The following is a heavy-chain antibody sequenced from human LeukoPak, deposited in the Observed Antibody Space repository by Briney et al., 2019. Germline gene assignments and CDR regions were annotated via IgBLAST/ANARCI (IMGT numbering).Heavy chain of an antibody. CDR1: GFTFSRFS. V-gene: IGHV3-21*01. J-gene: IGHJ4*02. D-gene: IGHD1-26*01. CDR3: ALVGATSWAPFDY. CDR2: ISSSSSYI. Sequence: PGGSLRLSCAVSGFTFSRFSMTWVRQAPGKGLEWVSYISSSSSYIYYRDSVKGRFTISRDNAKSSLYLQMHSLRAEDTAVYYCALVGATSWAPFDYWGQGTLVTVSS.